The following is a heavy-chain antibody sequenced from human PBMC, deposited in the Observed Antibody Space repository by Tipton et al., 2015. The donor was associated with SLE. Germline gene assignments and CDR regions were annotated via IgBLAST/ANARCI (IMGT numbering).Heavy chain of an antibody. CDR2: IFYSGST. CDR1: GGSISSYY. CDR3: ARSLGTYYYDSTVAF. V-gene: IGHV4-59*01. D-gene: IGHD3-22*01. J-gene: IGHJ4*02. Sequence: SLTCTVSGGSISSYYWSCIRQSPGKGLEWIGYIFYSGSTNYNPSLKSRVTISVDTSKNQFSLKLSSVTAADTAVYYCARSLGTYYYDSTVAFWGQGTLVTVSS.